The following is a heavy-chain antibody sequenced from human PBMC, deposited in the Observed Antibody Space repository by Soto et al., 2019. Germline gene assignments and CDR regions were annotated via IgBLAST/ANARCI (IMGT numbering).Heavy chain of an antibody. CDR3: XRADRGNWNRSNYGMDV. D-gene: IGHD1-20*01. J-gene: IGHJ6*02. V-gene: IGHV4-31*03. CDR1: GGSISSGGYY. CDR2: IYYSGST. Sequence: PSETLSLTCTVSGGSISSGGYYWSWIRQHPGKGLEWIGYIYYSGSTYYNPSLKSRVTISVDTSKNQFSLKLSSVTAADTAVYYCXRADRGNWNRSNYGMDVWGQGTTVTVSS.